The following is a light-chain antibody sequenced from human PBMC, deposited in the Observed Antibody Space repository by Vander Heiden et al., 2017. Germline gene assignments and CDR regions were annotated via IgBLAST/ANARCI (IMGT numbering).Light chain of an antibody. Sequence: SALTHPASVSGSPGQSITLSFTGTSSDIGDHDHVSWYQQHPGKVPKVIIYEVSKRPSGVSNRFSGSKSGNTASLTISGLQAEDDADYYCCSYTRSSTLVFGTGTKVTAL. J-gene: IGLJ1*01. CDR3: CSYTRSSTLV. CDR2: EVS. V-gene: IGLV2-14*01. CDR1: SSDIGDHDH.